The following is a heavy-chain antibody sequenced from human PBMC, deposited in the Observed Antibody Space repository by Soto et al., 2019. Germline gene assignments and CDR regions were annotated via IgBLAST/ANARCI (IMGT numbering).Heavy chain of an antibody. CDR2: ISHDGNNK. V-gene: IGHV3-30-3*01. CDR3: ARDDEGGSECDLGY. Sequence: QVQLVESGGGVVQPGRSLRLSCAASGFTFSSYVMHWVRQTPGKGLEWVAFISHDGNNKYADSVKGRFTISRDNSENTLYLQMDSLRAEDTAVYYCARDDEGGSECDLGYWGQGTLVTVSS. J-gene: IGHJ4*02. D-gene: IGHD1-26*01. CDR1: GFTFSSYV.